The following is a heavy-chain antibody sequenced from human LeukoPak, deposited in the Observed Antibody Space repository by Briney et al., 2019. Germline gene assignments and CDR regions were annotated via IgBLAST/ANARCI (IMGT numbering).Heavy chain of an antibody. D-gene: IGHD2-2*01. CDR1: GYTLTELS. CDR2: FDPEDGET. Sequence: ASVKVSCKVSGYTLTELSMHWVRQAPGKGLEWMGGFDPEDGETIYAQKFQGRVTMTRDTSIGTAYMELSRLRSDDTAVYYCARAMFSWYQLLFGYWGQGTLVTVSS. V-gene: IGHV1-24*01. J-gene: IGHJ4*02. CDR3: ARAMFSWYQLLFGY.